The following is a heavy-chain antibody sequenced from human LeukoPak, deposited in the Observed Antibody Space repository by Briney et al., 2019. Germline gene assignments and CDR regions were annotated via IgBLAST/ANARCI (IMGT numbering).Heavy chain of an antibody. Sequence: PSETLSLTCTVSGYSISSGYYWGWIRQPPGKGLEWIGSIYHSGSTYYNPSLKSRVTISVDTSKNQFSLKLSSVTAADTAVYYCARGIRVRDYPPYYYMGVWGKGTTVTISS. CDR1: GYSISSGYY. CDR3: ARGIRVRDYPPYYYMGV. D-gene: IGHD3-10*01. J-gene: IGHJ6*03. V-gene: IGHV4-38-2*02. CDR2: IYHSGST.